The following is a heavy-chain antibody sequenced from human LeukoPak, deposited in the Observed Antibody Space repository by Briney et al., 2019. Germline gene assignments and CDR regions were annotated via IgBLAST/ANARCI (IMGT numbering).Heavy chain of an antibody. V-gene: IGHV1-18*01. Sequence: ASVKVSCKASGYTFTSYGISWVRQAPGQGLEWMGWISAYNGNTNYAQKLQGRVTMTTDTSTSTAYMELRSLRSDDTAVYYCASIAAAGIGYYYYYMDVWGKGTTVTVSS. J-gene: IGHJ6*03. D-gene: IGHD6-13*01. CDR3: ASIAAAGIGYYYYYMDV. CDR1: GYTFTSYG. CDR2: ISAYNGNT.